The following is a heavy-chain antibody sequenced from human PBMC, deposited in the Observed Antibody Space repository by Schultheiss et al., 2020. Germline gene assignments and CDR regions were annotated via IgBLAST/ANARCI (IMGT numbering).Heavy chain of an antibody. CDR2: IKQDGSEK. D-gene: IGHD1-26*01. Sequence: GGSLRLSCAASGFTFSSYDMHCVRQAPGKGLEWVANIKQDGSEKYYVDSVKGRFTISRDNSKNTLYLQMNSLRAEDTAVYYCAKVGIVGATFYYYGMDVWGQGTTVTVSS. CDR1: GFTFSSYD. V-gene: IGHV3-7*03. J-gene: IGHJ6*02. CDR3: AKVGIVGATFYYYGMDV.